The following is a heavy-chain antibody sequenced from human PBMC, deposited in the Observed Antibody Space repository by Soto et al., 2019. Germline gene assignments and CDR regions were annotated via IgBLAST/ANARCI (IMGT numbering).Heavy chain of an antibody. V-gene: IGHV6-1*01. D-gene: IGHD3-10*01. CDR1: GDSVSSDSAD. Sequence: SQTLSLTCVISGDSVSSDSADWNWIRQSPSRGLEWLGRTYYRSKWNNDYGLSVKSRITINPDTSKNQFSLHLHSVTPEDTAVYYCAGVTWFRAMDVWGQGTPVTVS. CDR3: AGVTWFRAMDV. J-gene: IGHJ6*02. CDR2: TYYRSKWNN.